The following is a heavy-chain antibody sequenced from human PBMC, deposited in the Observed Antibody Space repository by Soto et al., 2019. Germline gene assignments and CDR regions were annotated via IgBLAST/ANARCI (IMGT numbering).Heavy chain of an antibody. CDR1: GGSVSSGSYY. D-gene: IGHD6-19*01. CDR3: ARDQDSSGWYDAFDI. CDR2: IYYSGST. Sequence: SETLSVTCTVSGGSVSSGSYYWSWIRQPPGKGLEWIGYIYYSGSTNYNPSLKSRVTISVDTSKNQFSLKLSSVTAADTAVYYCARDQDSSGWYDAFDIWGQGTMVTVSS. J-gene: IGHJ3*02. V-gene: IGHV4-61*01.